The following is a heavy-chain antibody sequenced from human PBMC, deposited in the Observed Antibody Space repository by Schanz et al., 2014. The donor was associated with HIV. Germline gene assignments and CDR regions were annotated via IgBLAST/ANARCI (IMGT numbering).Heavy chain of an antibody. CDR1: GFTFSSYG. CDR2: ISHDGSKK. V-gene: IGHV3-30*03. D-gene: IGHD2-8*01. J-gene: IGHJ4*02. CDR3: ARDRMVYAQAPLYYFDN. Sequence: QVQLVESGGGVVQPGRSLRLSCAASGFTFSSYGMYWVRQAPGKGLEWVAVISHDGSKKYYADSVRGRITISRDNSKNTLYLQMNSLRAEDTAVYYCARDRMVYAQAPLYYFDNWGPGILVTVSS.